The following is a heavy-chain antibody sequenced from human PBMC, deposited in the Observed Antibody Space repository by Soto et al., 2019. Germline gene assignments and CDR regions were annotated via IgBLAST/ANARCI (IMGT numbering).Heavy chain of an antibody. CDR1: GGSFSGYY. Sequence: QVQLQPWGAGLLKPSETLYLTCAVYGGSFSGYYWSWIRQPPGQGLEGIGEINHSGSTNYNSSLKSRVTTSGETSKNQFSLELSSVTAADTAVYYCARRLGYCTNGVCSWYFDLWGRGTLVTVSS. V-gene: IGHV4-34*01. D-gene: IGHD2-8*01. CDR2: INHSGST. J-gene: IGHJ2*01. CDR3: ARRLGYCTNGVCSWYFDL.